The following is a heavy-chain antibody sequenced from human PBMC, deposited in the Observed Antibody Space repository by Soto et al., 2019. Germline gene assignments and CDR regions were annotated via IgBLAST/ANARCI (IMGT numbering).Heavy chain of an antibody. Sequence: PGGSLRLSCAASGFTFSSYSMNWVRQAPGKGLEWVSYISSSSSTIYYADSVKGRFTISRDNAKNSLYLQMSSLRAEDTAVYYCARSFGEFAFDYWGQGTLVTVSS. CDR3: ARSFGEFAFDY. CDR1: GFTFSSYS. CDR2: ISSSSSTI. J-gene: IGHJ4*02. D-gene: IGHD3-10*01. V-gene: IGHV3-48*01.